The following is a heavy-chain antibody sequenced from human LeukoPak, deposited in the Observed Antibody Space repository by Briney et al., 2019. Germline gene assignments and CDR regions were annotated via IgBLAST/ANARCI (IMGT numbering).Heavy chain of an antibody. Sequence: GGSLRLSCAASGFTVSSNYMSWVRQAPGKGLEWVSVIYSGGSTYYADSVKGRFTISRDNSKNTLYLQMNSLRAEDTAVYYCARANWNDGIYFDYWGQGTLVTVSS. CDR2: IYSGGST. D-gene: IGHD1-20*01. V-gene: IGHV3-53*01. CDR1: GFTVSSNY. J-gene: IGHJ4*02. CDR3: ARANWNDGIYFDY.